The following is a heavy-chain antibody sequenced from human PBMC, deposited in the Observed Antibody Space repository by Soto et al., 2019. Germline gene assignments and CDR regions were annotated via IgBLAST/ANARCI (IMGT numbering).Heavy chain of an antibody. Sequence: ASVKVSCKASGYTFTSYAMHWVRQAPGQRLEWMGWINAGNGNTKYSQKFQGRVTVTRDTSASTAYMELSSLRSEDTAVYYCARRDGYNSAGFDYWGQGTLVTVSS. CDR1: GYTFTSYA. J-gene: IGHJ4*02. D-gene: IGHD1-1*01. V-gene: IGHV1-3*01. CDR3: ARRDGYNSAGFDY. CDR2: INAGNGNT.